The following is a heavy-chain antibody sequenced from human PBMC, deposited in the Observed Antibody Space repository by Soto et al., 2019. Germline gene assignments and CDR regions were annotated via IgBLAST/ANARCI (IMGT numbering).Heavy chain of an antibody. Sequence: SETLSLTCTVSGGSISSYYWSWIRQPPGKGLEWIGYIYYSGSTNYNPSLKSRVTISVDTSKNQFSLKLSSVTAADTAVYYCVRDNYGSGSYYTYYYYYGMDVWGQGTTVTVSS. CDR2: IYYSGST. CDR3: VRDNYGSGSYYTYYYYYGMDV. J-gene: IGHJ6*02. V-gene: IGHV4-59*01. D-gene: IGHD3-10*01. CDR1: GGSISSYY.